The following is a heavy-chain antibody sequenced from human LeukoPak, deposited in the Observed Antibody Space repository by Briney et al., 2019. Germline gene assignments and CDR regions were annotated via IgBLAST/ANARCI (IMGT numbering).Heavy chain of an antibody. CDR1: GFTFDEYG. Sequence: GGSLRLSCAASGFTFDEYGMSWVRQAPGKGLEWVSGINWNGDSTDHTDSVKGRFTISRDNAKNSLYLQMNSLRIEDTALYYCARRNSGTYFDYWGQGTLVTVPS. CDR3: ARRNSGTYFDY. J-gene: IGHJ4*02. V-gene: IGHV3-20*04. D-gene: IGHD1-1*01. CDR2: INWNGDST.